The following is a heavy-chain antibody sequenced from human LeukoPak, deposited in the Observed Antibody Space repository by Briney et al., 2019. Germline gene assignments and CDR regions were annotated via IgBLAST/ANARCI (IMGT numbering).Heavy chain of an antibody. CDR2: IKEDGSEK. V-gene: IGHV3-7*01. CDR1: GLTFSSYY. CDR3: ARVKGYFDL. Sequence: PGGSLRLSCAASGLTFSSYYMTWVRQAPGKGLEWVANIKEDGSEKYYVDSVKGRFTISRDNAKNSLYLQMNSLRAEDTAVYYCARVKGYFDLWGRGTLVTVSS. J-gene: IGHJ2*01.